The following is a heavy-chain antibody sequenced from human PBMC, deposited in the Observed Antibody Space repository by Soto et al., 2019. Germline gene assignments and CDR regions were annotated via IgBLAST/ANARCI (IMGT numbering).Heavy chain of an antibody. CDR1: GFSISSDW. D-gene: IGHD3-22*01. CDR2: IKSDGSDI. J-gene: IGHJ4*02. CDR3: TRGAYYYDSSG. V-gene: IGHV3-74*01. Sequence: EVQLVESGGGLVQPGGSLRLSCAASGFSISSDWMHRVRQAPGKGLVWLSRIKSDGSDISYADSVKGRFTISRDNARNMTYLQMNSLTAEDTAIYYCTRGAYYYDSSGWGQGTLVTVSS.